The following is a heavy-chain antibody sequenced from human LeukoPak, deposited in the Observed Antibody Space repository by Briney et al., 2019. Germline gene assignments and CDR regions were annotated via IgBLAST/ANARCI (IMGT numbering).Heavy chain of an antibody. Sequence: ASVKVSCKVSGYTLTELSMHWVRQAPGKGLEWMGGFDPEDGETIYAQKFQGRVTMTEDTSTDTAYMELSSLRSEDTAVCYCATTLYGDDSFDYWGQGTLVTVSS. V-gene: IGHV1-24*01. CDR1: GYTLTELS. D-gene: IGHD4-17*01. CDR3: ATTLYGDDSFDY. J-gene: IGHJ4*02. CDR2: FDPEDGET.